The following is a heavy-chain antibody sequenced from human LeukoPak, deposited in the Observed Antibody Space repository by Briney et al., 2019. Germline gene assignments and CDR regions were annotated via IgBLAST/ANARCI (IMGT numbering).Heavy chain of an antibody. D-gene: IGHD5-18*01. CDR1: GFTFSSYG. CDR2: IWYDGSNK. J-gene: IGHJ4*02. CDR3: ARDGGYSYGYFDS. V-gene: IGHV3-33*01. Sequence: GGSLRLSCAASGFTFSSYGMHWVRQAPGKGLEWVAVIWYDGSNKYYADSVKGRFTISRDNSKNTLYLQMNSLRAEDTAVYYCARDGGYSYGYFDSWGQGTLVTVSS.